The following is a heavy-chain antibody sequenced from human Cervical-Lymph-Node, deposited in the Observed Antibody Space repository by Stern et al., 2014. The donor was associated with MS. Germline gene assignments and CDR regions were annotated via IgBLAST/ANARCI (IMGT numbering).Heavy chain of an antibody. CDR2: ISGHRVRI. CDR1: GFTFDDYD. Sequence: EVHLEESGGGLVQPGRSLRLSCAASGFTFDDYDMYWVRHVPGPGLAHVSPISGHRVRIGYADYGKGRFTISRDNARNSLFLQMNRLRFEDTALYDCVKDLGPRGDSYGALDLWGQGTLVTVSS. V-gene: IGHV3-9*01. J-gene: IGHJ5*02. CDR3: VKDLGPRGDSYGALDL. D-gene: IGHD4-17*01.